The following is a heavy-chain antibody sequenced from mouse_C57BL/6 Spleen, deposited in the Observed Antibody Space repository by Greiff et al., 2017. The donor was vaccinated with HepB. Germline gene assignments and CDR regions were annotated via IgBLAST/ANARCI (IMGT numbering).Heavy chain of an antibody. D-gene: IGHD1-1*01. CDR2: ISSGSSTI. CDR3: ARRDYGSNWYFDV. Sequence: EVKLVESGGGLVKPGGSLKLSCAASGFTFSDYGMHWVRQAPEKGLEWVAYISSGSSTIYYADKEKGRFPISRDNSKNTLCLQMTSLRSEDTAMYYCARRDYGSNWYFDVWGTGTTVTVSS. V-gene: IGHV5-17*01. CDR1: GFTFSDYG. J-gene: IGHJ1*03.